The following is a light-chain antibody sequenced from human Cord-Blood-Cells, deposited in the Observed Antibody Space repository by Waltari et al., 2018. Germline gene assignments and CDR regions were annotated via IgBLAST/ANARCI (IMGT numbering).Light chain of an antibody. V-gene: IGKV2-28*01. CDR3: MQALQTPLT. Sequence: DIVMTQSPLSLPVTLGEPASISCRSSQSLLHSNGYNYLDWYLQKPGQSPQLLIYLGSNRASGGPDRFSGSGSGTDFTLKISRVEAEDVGVYYCMQALQTPLTVGPGTKVDIK. CDR2: LGS. J-gene: IGKJ3*01. CDR1: QSLLHSNGYNY.